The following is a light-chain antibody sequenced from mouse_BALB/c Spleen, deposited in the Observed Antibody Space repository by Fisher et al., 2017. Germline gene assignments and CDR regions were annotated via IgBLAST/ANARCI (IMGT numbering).Light chain of an antibody. CDR3: QQWSSNPLT. CDR1: SSVSY. CDR2: DTS. J-gene: IGKJ5*01. V-gene: IGKV4-55*01. Sequence: IVMTQSPAIMSASPGEKVTMTCSASSSVSYMYWYQQKPGSSPRLLIYDTSNLALGVPACFSGSGSGTSYSLTISRMEAEDAATYYCQQWSSNPLTFGAGTKLELK.